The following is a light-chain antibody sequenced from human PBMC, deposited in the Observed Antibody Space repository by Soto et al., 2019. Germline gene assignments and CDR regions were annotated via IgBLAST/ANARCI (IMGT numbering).Light chain of an antibody. CDR1: QSISSW. Sequence: DIQMTQSPSTLSASVGDRVTITCRASQSISSWLAWYQQKPWKAPKLLIYKASSLESGVPSRFSGRGSGTEFTLTISSLQPDDFATYYCQQYNSVSLLTFGGGTKVEIK. CDR3: QQYNSVSLLT. V-gene: IGKV1-5*03. CDR2: KAS. J-gene: IGKJ4*01.